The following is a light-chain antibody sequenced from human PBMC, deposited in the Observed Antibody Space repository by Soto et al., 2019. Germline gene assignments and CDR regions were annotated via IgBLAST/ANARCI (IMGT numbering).Light chain of an antibody. Sequence: EIVLTQSPGTLSLSPGERATLSCRSSQSVTSSSLAWYQQKSGQAPRLLIYDTSRRATGIPDRFSGSGSGTEFTLTLSRLDPDDFAVYYCHQFGSSPPRTFGQGTKVEI. CDR2: DTS. V-gene: IGKV3-20*01. CDR3: HQFGSSPPRT. J-gene: IGKJ1*01. CDR1: QSVTSSS.